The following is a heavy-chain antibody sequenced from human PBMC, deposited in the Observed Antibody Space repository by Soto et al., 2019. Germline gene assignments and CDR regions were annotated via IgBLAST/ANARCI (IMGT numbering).Heavy chain of an antibody. CDR2: ISPDGSNK. D-gene: IGHD6-19*01. V-gene: IGHV3-30*18. CDR1: GFTFSSYG. CDR3: AKPRSSLQWPPFDP. J-gene: IGHJ5*02. Sequence: GGSLRLSCAASGFTFSSYGMHWVRQAPGKGLEWMAVISPDGSNKDYADSVKGRFTISRDNSKNTLYLQMNSLRVEDTAVYCCAKPRSSLQWPPFDPWGHGTLVTVSS.